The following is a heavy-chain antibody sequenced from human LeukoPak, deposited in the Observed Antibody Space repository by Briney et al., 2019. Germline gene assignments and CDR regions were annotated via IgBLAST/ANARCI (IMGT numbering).Heavy chain of an antibody. CDR3: AKLYYYDSSGTGEYGMDV. D-gene: IGHD3-22*01. CDR2: IWYDGSNK. J-gene: IGHJ6*02. V-gene: IGHV3-33*06. CDR1: GFTFSSYG. Sequence: GRSLRLSCAASGFTFSSYGMHWVRQAPGKGLEWVAVIWYDGSNKYYADSVKGRFTISRDNSKNTLYLQMNSLRAEDAAVYYCAKLYYYDSSGTGEYGMDVWGQGTTVTVSS.